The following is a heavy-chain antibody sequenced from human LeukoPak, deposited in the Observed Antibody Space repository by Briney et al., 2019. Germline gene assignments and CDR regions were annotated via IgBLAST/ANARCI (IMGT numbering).Heavy chain of an antibody. CDR2: ISYDGSNK. CDR1: GFTFSSYA. J-gene: IGHJ4*02. Sequence: HPGGSLRLSCAASGFTFSSYAMHWVRQAPGKGLEWVAVISYDGSNKYYADSVKGRFTISRDNSKNTLYLQMNSLRAEDTAVYYCARGMTTVTTSTYWGQGTLVTVSS. CDR3: ARGMTTVTTSTY. D-gene: IGHD4-17*01. V-gene: IGHV3-30-3*01.